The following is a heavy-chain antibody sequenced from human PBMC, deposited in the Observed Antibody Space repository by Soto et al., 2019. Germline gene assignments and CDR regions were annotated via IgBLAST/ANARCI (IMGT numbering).Heavy chain of an antibody. CDR3: ARGPIGSVRDLYYYYGMDV. D-gene: IGHD1-26*01. V-gene: IGHV1-3*01. Sequence: ASVKVSCKASGYTFTSYAMHWVRQAPGQRLEWMGWINAGNGNTKYSQKFQGRVTITRDTSASTAYMELSSLRSEDTAVYYCARGPIGSVRDLYYYYGMDVWGQGTTVTVSS. CDR2: INAGNGNT. CDR1: GYTFTSYA. J-gene: IGHJ6*02.